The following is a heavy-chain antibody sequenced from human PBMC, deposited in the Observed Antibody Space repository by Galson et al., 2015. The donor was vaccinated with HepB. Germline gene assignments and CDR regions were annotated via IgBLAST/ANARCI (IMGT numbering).Heavy chain of an antibody. Sequence: SLRLSCAASGFSFSTYGMHWVRQAPGKGLEWVAVTSYDGSDNYYADSVKGRFTISRDNSRNTLYLQMNSLRAEDTAVYYCAKGNIVGTFFYYYGLDVWAKGPRPPSP. CDR2: TSYDGSDN. V-gene: IGHV3-30*18. CDR3: AKGNIVGTFFYYYGLDV. D-gene: IGHD2/OR15-2a*01. J-gene: IGHJ6*02. CDR1: GFSFSTYG.